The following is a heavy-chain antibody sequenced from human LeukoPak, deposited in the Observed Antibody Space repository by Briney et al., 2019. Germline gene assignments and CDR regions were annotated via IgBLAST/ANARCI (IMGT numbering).Heavy chain of an antibody. CDR2: ISHDGRIQ. V-gene: IGHV3-30*04. Sequence: GGSLRLSCAASGFTLGSHAMHWVRQAPGKGPEWVTFISHDGRIQSYTDSVRGRFTISRDNSKNTLSLQMSSLRAEDTAVYYCARDLSGCYTYDYWGQGTLVTVSS. J-gene: IGHJ4*02. D-gene: IGHD3-3*01. CDR1: GFTLGSHA. CDR3: ARDLSGCYTYDY.